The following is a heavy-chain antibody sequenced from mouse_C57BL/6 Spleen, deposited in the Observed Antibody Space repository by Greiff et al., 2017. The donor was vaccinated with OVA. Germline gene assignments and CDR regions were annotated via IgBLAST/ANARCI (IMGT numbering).Heavy chain of an antibody. CDR3: ARDTVADY. Sequence: EVQLQQSGPELVKPGASVKISCKASGYTFTDYYMNWVKQSHGKSLEWIGDINPNNGGTSYNQKFKGKATLTVDKSSSTAYMELRSLTPEDSAVYYCARDTVADYWGQGTTLTVSS. V-gene: IGHV1-26*01. CDR1: GYTFTDYY. J-gene: IGHJ2*01. CDR2: INPNNGGT. D-gene: IGHD1-1*01.